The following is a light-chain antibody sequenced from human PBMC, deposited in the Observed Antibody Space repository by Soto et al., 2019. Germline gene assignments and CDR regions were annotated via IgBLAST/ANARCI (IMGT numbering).Light chain of an antibody. V-gene: IGLV2-14*01. CDR3: RSYTSSSTLYV. CDR1: SRYVGGYNY. J-gene: IGLJ1*01. CDR2: DVS. Sequence: QSVLTQPASLSGSPGQSITISCTGTSRYVGGYNYVSWYQQHPGKAPKLMIYDVSNRPSGVSNRFSGSKSGNTASLTISGLQAEDEADYYCRSYTSSSTLYVFGTGTKLTVL.